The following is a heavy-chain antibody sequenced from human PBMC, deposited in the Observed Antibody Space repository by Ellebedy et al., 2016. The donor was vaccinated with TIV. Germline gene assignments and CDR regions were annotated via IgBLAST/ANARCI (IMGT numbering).Heavy chain of an antibody. CDR2: IKQDGSEK. J-gene: IGHJ1*01. V-gene: IGHV3-7*01. Sequence: PGGSLRLSCAASGFTFSIYWMSWVRQAPGKGLECVANIKQDGSEKSYVDSVKGRFTISRDNAKNSLYLQMNSLRAEDTAVYYCASFLLPDYYDSSGLLLINFQHWGQGTLVTVSS. CDR1: GFTFSIYW. CDR3: ASFLLPDYYDSSGLLLINFQH. D-gene: IGHD3-22*01.